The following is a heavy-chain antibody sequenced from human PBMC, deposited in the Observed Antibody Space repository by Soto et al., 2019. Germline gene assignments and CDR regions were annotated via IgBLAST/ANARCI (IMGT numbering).Heavy chain of an antibody. CDR3: ARDNGQDGYNLYYFDY. CDR2: IYYSGST. V-gene: IGHV4-31*03. Sequence: QVQLQESGPGLVKPSQTLSLTCTVSGGSISSGGYYWSWIRQHPGKGLEWIGYIYYSGSTYYNPSLKSRVTISVDTSKNQFSLKLSSVTAADTAVYYCARDNGQDGYNLYYFDYWGQGTLVTVSS. D-gene: IGHD5-12*01. CDR1: GGSISSGGYY. J-gene: IGHJ4*02.